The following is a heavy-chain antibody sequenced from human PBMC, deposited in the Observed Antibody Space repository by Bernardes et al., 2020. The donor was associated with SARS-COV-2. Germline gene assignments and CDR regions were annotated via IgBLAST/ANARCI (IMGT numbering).Heavy chain of an antibody. D-gene: IGHD6-19*01. CDR3: ARLSSGWYGAWYFDL. J-gene: IGHJ2*01. Sequence: GGSLRLSCAASGFTFSSYWMSWVRQAPGKGLEWVANIKQDGSEKYYVDSVKGRFTISRDNAKNSLYLQMNSLRAEDTAVYYCARLSSGWYGAWYFDLWGRGTLVTVSS. CDR2: IKQDGSEK. CDR1: GFTFSSYW. V-gene: IGHV3-7*01.